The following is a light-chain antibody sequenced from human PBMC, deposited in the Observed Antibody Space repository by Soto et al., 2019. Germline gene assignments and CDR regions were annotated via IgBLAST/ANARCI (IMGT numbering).Light chain of an antibody. J-gene: IGKJ1*01. Sequence: EIVLTQSPGTLSLSPGERATLSCRASQSVTSSYLAWYQQKPGQAPRLLIYGASSRATGIPERFSGSGSGTDFTLTISRLEPKDFAVYYCKEYDSSPRTFGQGTKVEIK. CDR3: KEYDSSPRT. CDR1: QSVTSSY. V-gene: IGKV3-20*01. CDR2: GAS.